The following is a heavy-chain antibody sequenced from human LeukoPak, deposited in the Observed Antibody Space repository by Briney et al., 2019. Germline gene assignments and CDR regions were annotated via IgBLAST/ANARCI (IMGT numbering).Heavy chain of an antibody. J-gene: IGHJ4*02. Sequence: GGSLRLSCAASGFTFSNYAMSWVRQAPGKGLVWVSRINSDGSSTNYADSVKGRFTISRDNAKNTLYLQMNSLRAEDTAMYYCARPGELFNYWGQGTLVTVSS. V-gene: IGHV3-74*01. CDR3: ARPGELFNY. CDR1: GFTFSNYA. CDR2: INSDGSST. D-gene: IGHD3-10*01.